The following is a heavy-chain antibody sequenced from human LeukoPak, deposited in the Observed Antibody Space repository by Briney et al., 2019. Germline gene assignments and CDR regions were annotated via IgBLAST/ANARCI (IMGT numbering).Heavy chain of an antibody. D-gene: IGHD3/OR15-3a*01. CDR2: INHSGST. CDR3: AKDRLLVFGQYYHYGMDV. J-gene: IGHJ6*02. Sequence: PSETLSLTCAVYGGSFSGYYWSWIRQSPGKGLEWIGEINHSGSTNYNPSLKSRVTISVDTSKNQFSLKLSSVTAADTAVYYCAKDRLLVFGQYYHYGMDVWGQGTTVTVSS. CDR1: GGSFSGYY. V-gene: IGHV4-34*01.